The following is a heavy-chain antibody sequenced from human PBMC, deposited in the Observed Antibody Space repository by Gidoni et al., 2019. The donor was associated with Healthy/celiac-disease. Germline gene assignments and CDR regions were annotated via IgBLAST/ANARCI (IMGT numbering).Heavy chain of an antibody. V-gene: IGHV1-24*01. Sequence: QLQLVQSGAEAKQHGASVKVPCKVSGSALTELSLHCVRQAPGNGLEWMGGFGPEEGETNYAQKFQVRGTMTEDESTGTAYMELSSLRSEDTAVYYCATTYYYDSSGYYQKWYFDLWGRGTLVTVSS. CDR1: GSALTELS. CDR2: FGPEEGET. CDR3: ATTYYYDSSGYYQKWYFDL. D-gene: IGHD3-22*01. J-gene: IGHJ2*01.